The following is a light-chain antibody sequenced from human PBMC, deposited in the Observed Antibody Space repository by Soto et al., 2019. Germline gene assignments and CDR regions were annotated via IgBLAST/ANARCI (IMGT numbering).Light chain of an antibody. Sequence: EIVMTQSPATLSVSPGERATLSCRASQSVSSNLAWYQQKPGQAPRLLIYGASTRATGISARFSGGGSGTEFTLTISSLQSEDFAVYYCQQYNYWPPITFGQGTKVDIK. CDR3: QQYNYWPPIT. J-gene: IGKJ1*01. CDR2: GAS. V-gene: IGKV3-15*01. CDR1: QSVSSN.